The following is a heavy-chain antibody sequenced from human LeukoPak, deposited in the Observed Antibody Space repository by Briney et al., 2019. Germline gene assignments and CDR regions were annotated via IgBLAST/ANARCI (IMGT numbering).Heavy chain of an antibody. J-gene: IGHJ4*02. D-gene: IGHD7-27*01. CDR3: AKDHPDWGSSFDY. V-gene: IGHV3-23*01. Sequence: LGLSYAASGLTYSNYIMNWAPDAPGKGLEEGSASSGSGDSTYYADSVKGRFTISRDNPKNTLYLQMNSLRAEDTAVYYCAKDHPDWGSSFDYWGQGTLVTVSS. CDR2: SSGSGDST. CDR1: GLTYSNYI.